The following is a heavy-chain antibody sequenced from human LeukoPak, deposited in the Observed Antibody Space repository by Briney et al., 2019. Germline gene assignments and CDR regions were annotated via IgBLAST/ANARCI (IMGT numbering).Heavy chain of an antibody. V-gene: IGHV1-18*01. D-gene: IGHD2-21*01. J-gene: IGHJ4*02. Sequence: ASVKVSCKASDNTSINFGISWVRQAPGQGLELMGLISVYSGNTNYAQKFQGRVTLTTYTYRSTAYMELRSLRSDDTAVYYCAIIQNDYWGQGTLVTVSS. CDR2: ISVYSGNT. CDR3: AIIQNDY. CDR1: DNTSINFG.